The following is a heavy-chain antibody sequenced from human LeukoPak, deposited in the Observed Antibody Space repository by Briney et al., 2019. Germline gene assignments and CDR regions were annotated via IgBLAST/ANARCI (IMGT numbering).Heavy chain of an antibody. J-gene: IGHJ4*02. CDR2: IKHSGST. Sequence: AGTLSLTCAVYGGSSGGYYGRWIRQPQGKGMEWIGEIKHSGSTNYSPSLKSRVTISVDTSKNQFSLKLSSVTAADTAVYYCASGRAAAGVSGADYWGQGTLVTVSS. CDR3: ASGRAAAGVSGADY. D-gene: IGHD6-13*01. CDR1: GGSSGGYY. V-gene: IGHV4-34*01.